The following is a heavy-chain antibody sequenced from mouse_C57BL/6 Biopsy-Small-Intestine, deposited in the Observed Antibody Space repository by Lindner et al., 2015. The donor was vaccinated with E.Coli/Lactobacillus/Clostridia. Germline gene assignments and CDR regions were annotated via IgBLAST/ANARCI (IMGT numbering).Heavy chain of an antibody. CDR1: GYTFTDHD. CDR3: ARGSGSGGRDWFDP. J-gene: IGHJ3*01. D-gene: IGHD3-1*01. V-gene: IGHV1-84*01. Sequence: SVKVSCKASGYTFTDHDINWVRQATGQGLEWMGWMNSESGNTGYAQKFQGRVTMTRDTSISTAYMELSSLSSEDTAVYYCARGSGSGGRDWFDPWGQGTLVTVS. CDR2: MNSESGNT.